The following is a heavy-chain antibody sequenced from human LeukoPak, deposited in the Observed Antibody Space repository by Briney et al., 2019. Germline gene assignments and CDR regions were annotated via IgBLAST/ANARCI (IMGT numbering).Heavy chain of an antibody. J-gene: IGHJ5*02. CDR3: AKGYCSSTSCYLFS. CDR2: ISWNSGSI. CDR1: GFTFDDYA. Sequence: GRSLRLSCAASGFTFDDYAMHWVRQAPGKGLEWVSGISWNSGSIGYADSVKGRFTISRDNAKNSLYLRMNSLRAEDMALYYCAKGYCSSTSCYLFSWGQGTLVTVSS. V-gene: IGHV3-9*03. D-gene: IGHD2-2*01.